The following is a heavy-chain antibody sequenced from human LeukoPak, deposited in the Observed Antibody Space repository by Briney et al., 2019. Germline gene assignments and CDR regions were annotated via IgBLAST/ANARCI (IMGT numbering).Heavy chain of an antibody. Sequence: PSETLSLTCTVSGGSISSSSYYWGWIRQPPGEGLEWIGSIYYSGSTYYNPSLKSRVTISVDTSKNQFSLKLSSVTAADTAVYYCARYSGYDRRDYWGQGTLVTVSS. J-gene: IGHJ4*02. CDR1: GGSISSSSYY. CDR3: ARYSGYDRRDY. V-gene: IGHV4-39*01. D-gene: IGHD5-12*01. CDR2: IYYSGST.